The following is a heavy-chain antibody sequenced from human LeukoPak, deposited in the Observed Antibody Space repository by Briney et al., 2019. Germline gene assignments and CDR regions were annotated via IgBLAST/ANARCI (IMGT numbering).Heavy chain of an antibody. D-gene: IGHD6-19*01. CDR1: GFTVSSNY. J-gene: IGHJ4*02. V-gene: IGHV3-53*01. Sequence: PGGSLRLPCAASGFTVSSNYMSWVRQAPGKGLEWVSVIYSGGSTYYADSVKGRFTISRDNSKNTFYLQMNSLRAEDTAVYYCARGTDSRGWLDYWGQGTLVTVSS. CDR2: IYSGGST. CDR3: ARGTDSRGWLDY.